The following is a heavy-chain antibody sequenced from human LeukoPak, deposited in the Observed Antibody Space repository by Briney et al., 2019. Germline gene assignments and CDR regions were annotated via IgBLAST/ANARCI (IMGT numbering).Heavy chain of an antibody. V-gene: IGHV3-30*18. J-gene: IGHJ3*02. CDR3: AKDRLLLARGVIDAFDI. D-gene: IGHD3-10*01. Sequence: GGSLRLSCAASGFTFSTYGMHWVRQAPGKGLEWVAVISYDGDNKYFADSVKGRFTISRDNSKNTLYLQLNSLRAEDTAVYYCAKDRLLLARGVIDAFDIWGQGTMVTVSS. CDR1: GFTFSTYG. CDR2: ISYDGDNK.